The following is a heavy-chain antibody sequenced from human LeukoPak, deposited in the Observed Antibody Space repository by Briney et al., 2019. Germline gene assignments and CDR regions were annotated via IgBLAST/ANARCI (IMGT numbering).Heavy chain of an antibody. J-gene: IGHJ4*02. CDR3: AKTLSGYDYDGFDY. Sequence: PGRSLRLSCAASGFTFSSYGMHWVRQAPGKGLEWVAVISYDGSNKYYADSVKGRFTISRDNSKNTLYLQMNSLRAEDTAVYYCAKTLSGYDYDGFDYWGQGTLVTVSS. CDR2: ISYDGSNK. CDR1: GFTFSSYG. D-gene: IGHD5-12*01. V-gene: IGHV3-30*18.